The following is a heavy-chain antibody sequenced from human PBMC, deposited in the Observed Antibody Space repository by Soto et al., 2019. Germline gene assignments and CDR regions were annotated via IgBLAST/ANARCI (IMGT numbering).Heavy chain of an antibody. V-gene: IGHV4-39*01. D-gene: IGHD1-26*01. Sequence: KTSEALSLTCTVSGGSISTITDYWGWIRQPPGKELEWIGTIYYSGSTYYNPSLKSRVILSIDTSKNQFSLKLTSVIAADSATYYCARAKYRRSWHWFDPWGQGTLVTVSS. CDR3: ARAKYRRSWHWFDP. CDR2: IYYSGST. CDR1: GGSISTITDY. J-gene: IGHJ5*02.